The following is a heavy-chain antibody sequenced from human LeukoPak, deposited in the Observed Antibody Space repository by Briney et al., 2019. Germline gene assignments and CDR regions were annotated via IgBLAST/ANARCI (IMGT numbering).Heavy chain of an antibody. CDR1: GFTFSGYA. CDR2: ISGSDGRT. V-gene: IGHV3-23*01. J-gene: IGHJ4*02. D-gene: IGHD3-22*01. Sequence: GGSLRLSCAASGFTFSGYAMSWVRQAPGKGLEWVSSISGSDGRTNYADSVKGRFTISRYNSKNTLYLQMNSLSAEDTPVYYCAKEDFYESSGYPPFDYWGQGTLVTVSS. CDR3: AKEDFYESSGYPPFDY.